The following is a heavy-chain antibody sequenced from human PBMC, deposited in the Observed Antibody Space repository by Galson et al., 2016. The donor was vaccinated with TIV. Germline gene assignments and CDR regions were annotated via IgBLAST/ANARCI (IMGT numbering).Heavy chain of an antibody. V-gene: IGHV1-18*01. CDR3: ARVPHSTYCSTSTCKGYYLDV. CDR2: ISGYSVNT. D-gene: IGHD2-2*01. Sequence: SVKVSCKASGYTFNNFGITWVRQAPGQGLEWMGWISGYSVNTNYAQKFQGRVTMTTDTSTSTAYMELRGLGSDDTAVYYCARVPHSTYCSTSTCKGYYLDVWGRGTTVTVSS. CDR1: GYTFNNFG. J-gene: IGHJ6*03.